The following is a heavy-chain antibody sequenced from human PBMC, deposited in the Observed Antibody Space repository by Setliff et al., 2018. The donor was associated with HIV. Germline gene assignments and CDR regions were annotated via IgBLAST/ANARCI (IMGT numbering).Heavy chain of an antibody. Sequence: LSLTCTVSGGSISSYYWSWIRQPPGKGLEWIGYIYYSGSPHYNPSLKSRVTISVDTSRNHFSLKLISVTAADTAVYYCAREITYDYVWGSFRQGAFDIWGQGTLVTVSS. CDR3: AREITYDYVWGSFRQGAFDI. V-gene: IGHV4-59*01. D-gene: IGHD3-16*01. CDR1: GGSISSYY. J-gene: IGHJ3*02. CDR2: IYYSGSP.